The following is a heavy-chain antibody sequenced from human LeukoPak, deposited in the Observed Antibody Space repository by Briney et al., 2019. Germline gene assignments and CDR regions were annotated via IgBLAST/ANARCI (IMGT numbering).Heavy chain of an antibody. CDR3: AARPVVVPAAMRTYYYYYMDV. J-gene: IGHJ6*03. V-gene: IGHV4-61*02. Sequence: SETLSLTCTVSGGSISSGSYYWSWIRQPAGKGLEWIGRIYTSGSTNYNPSLKSRVTISVDTSKNQFSLKLSSVTAADTAVYYCAARPVVVPAAMRTYYYYYMDVWGKGPTVTISS. CDR2: IYTSGST. D-gene: IGHD2-2*01. CDR1: GGSISSGSYY.